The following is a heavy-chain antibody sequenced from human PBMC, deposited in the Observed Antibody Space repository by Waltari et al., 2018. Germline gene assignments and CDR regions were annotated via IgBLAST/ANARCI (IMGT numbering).Heavy chain of an antibody. CDR2: LSGSSNTV. V-gene: IGHV3-48*04. J-gene: IGHJ4*02. Sequence: EVQLVESGGDLVQPGGSLRLSCAASGFTFSSYSMNWVRQTPGKGREWVSFLSGSSNTVYYADSVKGRFTISRDNAKNSLYLQMNSLRAEDTAVYYCARTTYSSSWFYFDSWGQGTLVTVSS. CDR3: ARTTYSSSWFYFDS. CDR1: GFTFSSYS. D-gene: IGHD6-13*01.